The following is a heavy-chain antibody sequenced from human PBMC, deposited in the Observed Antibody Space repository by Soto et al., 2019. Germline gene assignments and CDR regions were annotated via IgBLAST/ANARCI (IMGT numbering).Heavy chain of an antibody. J-gene: IGHJ6*02. CDR3: AQGHITIFGGCVDF. D-gene: IGHD3-3*01. V-gene: IGHV3-30*03. CDR1: IFTFSSNN. CDR2: TSYEGNNK. Sequence: QVQLVESGGGVVQPGRSLRLSCAASIFTFSSNNMHWVLQAPGKGLEWVAVTSYEGNNKYYADSVKGRFTISRANSRNPLYLPMTRLRVADTPVYYGAQGHITIFGGCVDFCGQGNTVTVSS.